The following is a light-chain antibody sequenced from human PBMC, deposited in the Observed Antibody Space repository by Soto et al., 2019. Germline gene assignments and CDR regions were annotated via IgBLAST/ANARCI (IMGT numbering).Light chain of an antibody. CDR1: QSVSSSY. CDR3: QQYGSSSFT. Sequence: EIVLTQSPGTLSLSSGERATLSCRASQSVSSSYLAWYQQKPGQAPRLLVYATSSRATGLPDRFSGSGSGTDVTLPISSLEPEDFAVDYCQQYGSSSFTVGQGTKLEIK. V-gene: IGKV3-20*01. CDR2: ATS. J-gene: IGKJ2*01.